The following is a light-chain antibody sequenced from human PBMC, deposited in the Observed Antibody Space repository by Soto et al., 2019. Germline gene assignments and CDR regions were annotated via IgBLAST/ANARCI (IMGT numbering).Light chain of an antibody. J-gene: IGLJ1*01. CDR2: QDN. CDR1: KLGDKY. CDR3: QAWDSSRYV. Sequence: SSELTQPPSVSVSPGQTASITCSGDKLGDKYACWYQQKPGQSPVLVIYQDNKRPSGIPERFSGSNSGNTATLTISGTQAMDEADYYCQAWDSSRYVFGTGTKLTVL. V-gene: IGLV3-1*01.